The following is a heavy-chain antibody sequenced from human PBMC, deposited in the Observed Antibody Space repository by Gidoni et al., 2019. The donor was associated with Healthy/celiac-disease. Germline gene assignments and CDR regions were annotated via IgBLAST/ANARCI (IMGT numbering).Heavy chain of an antibody. CDR2: IDPSDSYT. CDR1: GYSFPSYW. V-gene: IGHV5-10-1*03. CDR3: ARRIVDHSLYQPPTAAYYYMDV. J-gene: IGHJ6*03. Sequence: EVQLVQSGAEVKKTGESLRISCKGSGYSFPSYWISWVRQMPGKGLEWMGRIDPSDSYTNYSPSFQGHVTISADKSISTAYLQWSSLKASDTAMYYCARRIVDHSLYQPPTAAYYYMDVWGKGTTVTVSS. D-gene: IGHD2-2*01.